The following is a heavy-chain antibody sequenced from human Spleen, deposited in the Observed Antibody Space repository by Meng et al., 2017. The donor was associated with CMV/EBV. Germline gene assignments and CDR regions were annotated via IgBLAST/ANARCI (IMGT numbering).Heavy chain of an antibody. Sequence: SCAASGFTFSSYSMSWVRQAPGKGLEWVSSISSSSSYIYYADSVKGRFTISRDNAKNSLYLQMNSLRAEDTAVYYCARGESGLSGDYWGQGTLVTVSS. CDR1: GFTFSSYS. CDR2: ISSSSSYI. CDR3: ARGESGLSGDY. V-gene: IGHV3-21*01. J-gene: IGHJ4*02. D-gene: IGHD3-10*01.